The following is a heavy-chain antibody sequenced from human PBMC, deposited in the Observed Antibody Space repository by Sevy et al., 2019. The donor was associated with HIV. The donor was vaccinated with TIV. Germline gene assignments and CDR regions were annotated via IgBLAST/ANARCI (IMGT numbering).Heavy chain of an antibody. J-gene: IGHJ5*02. V-gene: IGHV6-1*01. D-gene: IGHD6-13*01. CDR3: ARDLGSSLNGFDP. CDR1: GDSVSSNSAA. Sequence: SQTLSLTCAISGDSVSSNSAAWNWIRQSPSRGLEWLGRTYYRSKWYNDYAVSVKSRITINPDTSKNQFSLQLTSVTPEDTAMNSCARDLGSSLNGFDPRGQGTLVTVST. CDR2: TYYRSKWYN.